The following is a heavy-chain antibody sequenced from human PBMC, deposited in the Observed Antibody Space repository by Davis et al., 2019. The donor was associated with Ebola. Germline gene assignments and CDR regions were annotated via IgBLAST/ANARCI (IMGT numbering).Heavy chain of an antibody. CDR1: GGTFSSYA. CDR3: ARRADYYDSSGYPFDY. D-gene: IGHD3-22*01. Sequence: SVKVSCKASGGTFSSYAISWVRQAPGQGFEWMGGIIPIFGTANYAQKFQGRVTITADESTSTAYMELSSLRSEDTAVYYCARRADYYDSSGYPFDYWGQGTLVTVSS. CDR2: IIPIFGTA. J-gene: IGHJ4*02. V-gene: IGHV1-69*13.